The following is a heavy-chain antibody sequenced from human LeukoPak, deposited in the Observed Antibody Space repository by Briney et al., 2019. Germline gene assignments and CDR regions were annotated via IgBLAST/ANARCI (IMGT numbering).Heavy chain of an antibody. D-gene: IGHD6-19*01. J-gene: IGHJ4*02. CDR1: GFTFSSYE. CDR2: ISSSGSTI. V-gene: IGHV3-48*03. CDR3: TRDQVPVAGTGIDY. Sequence: GGSLRLSCAASGFTFSSYEMNWVRQAPGKGLEWVSYISSSGSTIYYADSVKGRFTISRDNAKNSLYLQMNSLRAEDTAVYYCTRDQVPVAGTGIDYWGQGTLVTVSS.